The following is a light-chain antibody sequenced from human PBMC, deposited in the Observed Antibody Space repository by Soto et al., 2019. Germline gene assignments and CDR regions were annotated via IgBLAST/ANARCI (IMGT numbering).Light chain of an antibody. CDR3: SSFTGSNDV. J-gene: IGLJ1*01. CDR1: ISDVGGYNF. CDR2: DVS. V-gene: IGLV2-14*03. Sequence: QSALTQPASVSGSPGQSITISCTGTISDVGGYNFVSWYQQYPGKAPKLMICDVSNRPSGVSNRFSGSKSGNTASLTSSGLQAEDEADYYGSSFTGSNDVVGTGTEVTVL.